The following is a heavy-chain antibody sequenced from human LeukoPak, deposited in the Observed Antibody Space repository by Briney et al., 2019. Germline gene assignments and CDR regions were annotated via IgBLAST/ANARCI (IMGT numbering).Heavy chain of an antibody. J-gene: IGHJ4*02. CDR2: ISSSSSTI. Sequence: GGSLRLSCAASGFTFSSYTLTWVRQAPGKGLEWVSYISSSSSTIYYADSVKGRFTISRDNAKNSLYLQMNSLRDDDTAMYYCARDRLLDYWGQGTLVTVSS. D-gene: IGHD2-21*01. CDR1: GFTFSSYT. CDR3: ARDRLLDY. V-gene: IGHV3-48*02.